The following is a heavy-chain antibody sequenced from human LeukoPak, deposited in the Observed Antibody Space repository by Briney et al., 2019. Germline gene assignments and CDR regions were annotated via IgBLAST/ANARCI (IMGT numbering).Heavy chain of an antibody. Sequence: GGSLRLSCAASGFTFSDYYMSWLRQAPGKGLEWVSYISSSGSTIYYADSVKGRFTISRDNAKNSLYLQMNSLRAEDTAVYYCARDRERIAAAGTVRDWFDPWGQGTLVTVSS. V-gene: IGHV3-11*01. CDR1: GFTFSDYY. CDR3: ARDRERIAAAGTVRDWFDP. J-gene: IGHJ5*02. CDR2: ISSSGSTI. D-gene: IGHD6-13*01.